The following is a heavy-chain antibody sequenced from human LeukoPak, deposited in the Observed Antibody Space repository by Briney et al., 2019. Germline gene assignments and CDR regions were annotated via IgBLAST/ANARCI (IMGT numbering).Heavy chain of an antibody. Sequence: GGSLRLSCAASGFTFSSYGMHWVRQAPGKGLEWVSVISGSGGSTYYADSVKGRFTISRDNSKNTLYLQMNSLRAEDTAVYYCARGPYGGNSPQCFQHWGQGTLVTVSS. D-gene: IGHD4-23*01. J-gene: IGHJ1*01. CDR3: ARGPYGGNSPQCFQH. CDR2: ISGSGGST. CDR1: GFTFSSYG. V-gene: IGHV3-NL1*01.